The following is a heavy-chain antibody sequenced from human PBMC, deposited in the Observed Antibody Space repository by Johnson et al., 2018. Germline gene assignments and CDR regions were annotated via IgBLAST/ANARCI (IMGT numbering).Heavy chain of an antibody. CDR3: ATGIAVAGAEYFHH. CDR2: IYNHGGT. V-gene: IGHV4-59*01. D-gene: IGHD6-19*01. J-gene: IGHJ1*01. Sequence: QVQLQESGPGLVKXSETXSLXCTVSGDYISSYYWSWIRQPPGKGLAWVAYIYNHGGTSYNPSLKSQVTISVDTSKNQFPLKLSPVTAADTAVDYWATGIAVAGAEYFHHWGQGTLVTVSS. CDR1: GDYISSYY.